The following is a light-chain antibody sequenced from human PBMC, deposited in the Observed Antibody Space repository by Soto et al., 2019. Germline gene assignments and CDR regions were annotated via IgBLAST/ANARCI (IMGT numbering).Light chain of an antibody. Sequence: AIRMTQSPSSFSASTGDRVTITCRASQGISSYLAWYQQKPGKAPKLLIYAASTLQSGVPSRFSGSGSGTDLTLTISCLQSEDFATYYCQQYYSYPWTFGQGTKVKIK. CDR2: AAS. J-gene: IGKJ1*01. CDR1: QGISSY. CDR3: QQYYSYPWT. V-gene: IGKV1-8*01.